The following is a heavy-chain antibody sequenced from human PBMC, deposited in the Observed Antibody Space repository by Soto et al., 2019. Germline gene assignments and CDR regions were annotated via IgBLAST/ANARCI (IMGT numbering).Heavy chain of an antibody. J-gene: IGHJ6*02. CDR2: ILNDGSNR. D-gene: IGHD3-10*01. CDR3: ARDDEYSGNGMDV. V-gene: IGHV3-33*01. CDR1: EFTFSNYG. Sequence: QVQWVESGGGVVQPGRSLRLSCAASEFTFSNYGMQWVRQAQGKGLEWVAVILNDGSNRYHADSVKDRFTISRDNSKNTLYLQMNSLRAEDTAVYYCARDDEYSGNGMDVWGQGTTVTVS.